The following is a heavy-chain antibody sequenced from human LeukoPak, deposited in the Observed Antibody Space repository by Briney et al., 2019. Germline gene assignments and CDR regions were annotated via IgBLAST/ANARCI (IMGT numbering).Heavy chain of an antibody. J-gene: IGHJ4*02. CDR2: IYYSGST. CDR3: ARVIAARPMLYFDY. Sequence: SETLSLTCTVSGGSISSYYWSWIRQPPGKGLEWIGYIYYSGSTNYNPSLKSRVTISVDTSKNQFSPKLSSVTAADTAAYYCARVIAARPMLYFDYWGQGTLVTVSS. CDR1: GGSISSYY. V-gene: IGHV4-59*01. D-gene: IGHD6-6*01.